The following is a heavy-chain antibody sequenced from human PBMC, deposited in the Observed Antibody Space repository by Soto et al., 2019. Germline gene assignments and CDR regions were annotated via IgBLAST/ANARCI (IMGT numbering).Heavy chain of an antibody. D-gene: IGHD3-3*01. CDR3: ARIPNFYFWSALIDYYMDA. V-gene: IGHV3-33*01. J-gene: IGHJ6*03. Sequence: PGGSLRLSCAASGFTFSSYGMHWVRQAPGKGLEWVAVIWYDGSNKYYADSVKGRFTISRDNSKNTLYLQMNSLRAEDTAVYYCARIPNFYFWSALIDYYMDAWGKGPTVTVS. CDR2: IWYDGSNK. CDR1: GFTFSSYG.